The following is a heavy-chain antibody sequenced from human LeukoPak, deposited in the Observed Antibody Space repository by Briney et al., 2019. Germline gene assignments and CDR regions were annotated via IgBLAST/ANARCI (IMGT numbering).Heavy chain of an antibody. Sequence: GESLKISCKGSGYTFTSYWIGWVRQMPGKGLEWMGIIYPGDSDTRYSPSFQGQVTISADKSISTAYLQWSSLKASDTAMYYCARQYCSGGSCYGNWFDPWGQGTLVTVSS. CDR3: ARQYCSGGSCYGNWFDP. D-gene: IGHD2-15*01. CDR1: GYTFTSYW. J-gene: IGHJ5*02. V-gene: IGHV5-51*01. CDR2: IYPGDSDT.